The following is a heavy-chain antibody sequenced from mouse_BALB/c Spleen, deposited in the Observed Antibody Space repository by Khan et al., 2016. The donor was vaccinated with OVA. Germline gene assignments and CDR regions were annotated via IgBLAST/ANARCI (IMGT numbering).Heavy chain of an antibody. D-gene: IGHD4-1*01. V-gene: IGHV3-2*02. CDR3: ASELGRYYAMDY. CDR1: GYSITRDYA. J-gene: IGHJ4*01. CDR2: ITNSGST. Sequence: VQLKESGPGLVKPSQSLSLTCTVTGYSITRDYAWNWIRQFPGNKLEWMGYITNSGSTNYNPSLKSRISITRDTTKNQFFLKLNSVTTEDTATYYCASELGRYYAMDYWGQGTSVTVSS.